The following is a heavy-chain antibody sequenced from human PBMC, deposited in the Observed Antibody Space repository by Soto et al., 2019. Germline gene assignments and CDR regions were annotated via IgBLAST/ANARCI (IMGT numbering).Heavy chain of an antibody. CDR1: GYTFTGYY. CDR3: ARDTGIVVVPAAAAYYYYGMDV. CDR2: ISAYNGNT. D-gene: IGHD2-2*01. Sequence: VASVKVSCKASGYTFTGYYMHWVRQAPGQGLEWMGWISAYNGNTNYAQKLQGRVTMTTDTSTSTAYMELRSLRSDDTAVYYCARDTGIVVVPAAAAYYYYGMDVWGQGTTVTVSS. V-gene: IGHV1-18*04. J-gene: IGHJ6*02.